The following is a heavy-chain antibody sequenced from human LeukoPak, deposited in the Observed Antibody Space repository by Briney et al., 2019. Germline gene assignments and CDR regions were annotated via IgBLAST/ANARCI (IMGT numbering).Heavy chain of an antibody. V-gene: IGHV3-30*18. CDR3: AKEDAGGFGELLGAYYYYYGMDV. J-gene: IGHJ6*02. CDR1: GFTFSSYG. Sequence: GGSLRLSCAVSGFTFSSYGMHWVRQAPGKGLEWVAVISYDGSNKYYADSVKGRFTISRDNSKNTLYLQMNSLRAEDTAVYYCAKEDAGGFGELLGAYYYYYGMDVWGQGTTVTVSS. CDR2: ISYDGSNK. D-gene: IGHD3-10*01.